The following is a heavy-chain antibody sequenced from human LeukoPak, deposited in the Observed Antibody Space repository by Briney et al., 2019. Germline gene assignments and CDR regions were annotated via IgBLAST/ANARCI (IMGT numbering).Heavy chain of an antibody. D-gene: IGHD3-22*01. CDR3: ARDYYDSSGSLDY. Sequence: GGSLRLSCAASGFTLSSYAMSWVRQGPGKGLEWVSAISVSGNTYHADSVKGRFTISRDSSKNTLYLQMNSLRAGDAAVYYCARDYYDSSGSLDYWGQGTLVTVSS. J-gene: IGHJ4*02. CDR1: GFTLSSYA. V-gene: IGHV3-23*01. CDR2: ISVSGNT.